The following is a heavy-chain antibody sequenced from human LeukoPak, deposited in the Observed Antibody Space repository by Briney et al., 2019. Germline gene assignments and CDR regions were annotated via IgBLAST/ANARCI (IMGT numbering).Heavy chain of an antibody. D-gene: IGHD2-21*02. J-gene: IGHJ4*02. V-gene: IGHV4-59*08. CDR1: GGSISSYY. Sequence: PSETLSLTCTVSGGSISSYYWSWIRQPPGRGLEWIGYIYYSGSTNYNPSLKSRVTISVDTSKNQFSLRLSSVTTADTAVYYCARHPYCGGDCYSYYFDYWGQGTLVTVSS. CDR3: ARHPYCGGDCYSYYFDY. CDR2: IYYSGST.